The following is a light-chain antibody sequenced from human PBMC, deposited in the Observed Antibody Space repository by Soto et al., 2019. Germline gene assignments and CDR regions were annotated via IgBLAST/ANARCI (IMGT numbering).Light chain of an antibody. CDR3: KHNNSYSQR. J-gene: IGKJ1*01. CDR1: QSIRYY. Sequence: DIQLTQPPPTLSASVGDRVTITCRASQSIRYYLAWYKQMPGKAPKLLIYGASSLQSGVPSRFSGSGSGTEFPLTICSLQPDDFATYFCKHNNSYSQRFGKGTKV. V-gene: IGKV1-5*01. CDR2: GAS.